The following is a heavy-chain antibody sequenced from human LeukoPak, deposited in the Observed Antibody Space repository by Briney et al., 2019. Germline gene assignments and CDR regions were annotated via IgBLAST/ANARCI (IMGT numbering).Heavy chain of an antibody. CDR2: MKLNSGNT. Sequence: ASVKVSCKSSGYTFTSYDIHWVRQAPGQGLVGMGWMKLNSGNTGYAQKFQGRVTMTRNTSISTAYMELSSLRSEDTAVYYCARPQLYDYVWGSYRSSFAFDIWGQGTMVTVSS. D-gene: IGHD3-16*02. J-gene: IGHJ3*02. V-gene: IGHV1-8*01. CDR3: ARPQLYDYVWGSYRSSFAFDI. CDR1: GYTFTSYD.